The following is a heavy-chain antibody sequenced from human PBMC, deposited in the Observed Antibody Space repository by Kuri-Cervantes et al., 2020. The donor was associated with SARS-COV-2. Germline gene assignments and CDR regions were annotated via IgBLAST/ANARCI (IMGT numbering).Heavy chain of an antibody. D-gene: IGHD3-10*01. CDR2: IYTGGTT. CDR1: GFLVSSNY. Sequence: GESLKISCAASGFLVSSNYMTWVRQAPGKGLEWVSVIYTGGTTRYADSVKGRFTISRDNSKNTVYLQMNSLRAEDTAVYYCARRGGSGSYYTRPFDYWGQGTLVTVSS. CDR3: ARRGGSGSYYTRPFDY. J-gene: IGHJ4*02. V-gene: IGHV3-53*05.